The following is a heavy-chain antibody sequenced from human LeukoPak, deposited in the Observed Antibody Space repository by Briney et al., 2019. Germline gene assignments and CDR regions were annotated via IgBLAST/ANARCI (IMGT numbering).Heavy chain of an antibody. CDR2: VHYSESA. V-gene: IGHV4-34*01. CDR3: AREGYSSGWLIDY. Sequence: SETLSLTCAVYGGSISGYYWSWIRQHPGKGLEWIGEVHYSESANYNPSLKSRAIISVDTSKDQFSLKLTSVTAADTAVYYCAREGYSSGWLIDYWGQGTLVTVSS. CDR1: GGSISGYY. D-gene: IGHD6-19*01. J-gene: IGHJ4*02.